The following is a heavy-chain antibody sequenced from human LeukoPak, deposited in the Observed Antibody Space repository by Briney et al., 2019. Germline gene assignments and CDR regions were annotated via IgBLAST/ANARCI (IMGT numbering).Heavy chain of an antibody. Sequence: PGGSLRLSCAASGFTFNTYDMSWVRQAPGKGLEWVANIKLDGSEAYYVDSVKGRFTISRDNTQNSLYLQMNSLRAEDTAVYYCARDQTPYYWGQGTLVTVSS. CDR1: GFTFNTYD. CDR2: IKLDGSEA. V-gene: IGHV3-7*01. CDR3: ARDQTPYY. J-gene: IGHJ4*02.